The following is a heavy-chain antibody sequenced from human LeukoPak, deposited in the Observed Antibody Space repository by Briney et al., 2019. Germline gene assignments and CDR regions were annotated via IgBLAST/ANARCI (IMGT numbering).Heavy chain of an antibody. Sequence: GGSLRLSCAASGFTFSSSWMNWVRQVPGKGLVWLSGINSDGSRSTYADSVKGRFTISRDTAKNTMYLQMNSLRADDTAIYYCASTFRITGTTYYYWGQGTLVTVSS. CDR1: GFTFSSSW. CDR3: ASTFRITGTTYYY. V-gene: IGHV3-74*03. D-gene: IGHD1-20*01. CDR2: INSDGSRS. J-gene: IGHJ4*02.